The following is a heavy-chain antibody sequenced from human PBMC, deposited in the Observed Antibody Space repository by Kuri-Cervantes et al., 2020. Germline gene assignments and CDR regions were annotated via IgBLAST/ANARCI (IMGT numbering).Heavy chain of an antibody. CDR1: GGSISSSSYY. J-gene: IGHJ2*01. D-gene: IGHD3-16*02. CDR3: ARDNGNWYFDL. Sequence: SETLSLTCTVSGGSISSSSYYWGWIRQPAGKGLEWIGRIYTSGSTNYNPSLKSRVTMSVDTSKNQFSLKLSSVTAADTAVYYCARDNGNWYFDLWGRGTLVTVSS. CDR2: IYTSGST. V-gene: IGHV4-61*02.